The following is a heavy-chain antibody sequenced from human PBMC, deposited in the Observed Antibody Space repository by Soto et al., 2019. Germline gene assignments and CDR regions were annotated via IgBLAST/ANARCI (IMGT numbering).Heavy chain of an antibody. D-gene: IGHD5-18*01. Sequence: SETLSLTCTVSGASISSDGYYWGWIRQHPGKGLEYIAYMYYSGSTYYNPSLRRRVTMSVDAAKNQFSLKLSSVTAADTAGWYCERQDPYGYSRISVDYWGQGTLVTVS. V-gene: IGHV4-31*03. CDR1: GASISSDGYY. CDR3: ERQDPYGYSRISVDY. J-gene: IGHJ4*02. CDR2: MYYSGST.